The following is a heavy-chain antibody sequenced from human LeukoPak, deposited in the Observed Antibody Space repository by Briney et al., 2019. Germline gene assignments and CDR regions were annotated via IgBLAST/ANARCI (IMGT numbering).Heavy chain of an antibody. CDR2: INPNSGGT. V-gene: IGHV1-2*02. D-gene: IGHD3-22*01. J-gene: IGHJ6*02. Sequence: ASVKVSCKASGYTFTGYYMHWVRQAPGQGLEWMGWINPNSGGTNYAQKFQGRVTMTRDTSISTAYMELSRLRSDDTAVYYCARGHYDSYGYIIKYYYDSSGPYYGMDVWGQGTTVTVS. CDR3: ARGHYDSYGYIIKYYYDSSGPYYGMDV. CDR1: GYTFTGYY.